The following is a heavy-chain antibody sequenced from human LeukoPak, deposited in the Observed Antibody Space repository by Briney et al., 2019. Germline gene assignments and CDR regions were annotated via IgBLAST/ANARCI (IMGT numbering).Heavy chain of an antibody. CDR2: IDWNGGST. CDR1: GFTFSSYG. V-gene: IGHV3-20*04. CDR3: ARGDYVWGSYRRPFDY. J-gene: IGHJ4*02. D-gene: IGHD3-16*02. Sequence: GGSLRLSCAASGFTFSSYGMSWVRQAPGKGLEWVSGIDWNGGSTGYADSVKGRFTISRDNAKNSLYLQMNSLRAEDTALYYCARGDYVWGSYRRPFDYWGQGTLVTVSS.